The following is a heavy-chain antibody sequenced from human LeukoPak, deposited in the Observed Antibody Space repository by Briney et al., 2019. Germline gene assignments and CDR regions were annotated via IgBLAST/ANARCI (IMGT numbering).Heavy chain of an antibody. Sequence: GGSLRLSCAASGFSFSDYYMSWIRQAPGKGLEWVSYISSSGSTIYYADSVKGRLTISRDNAKNSLYLQMNSLRAEDTAVYYCARSFSVLRFLEWLFNYWGQGTLVTVSS. J-gene: IGHJ4*02. CDR3: ARSFSVLRFLEWLFNY. V-gene: IGHV3-11*04. D-gene: IGHD3-3*01. CDR1: GFSFSDYY. CDR2: ISSSGSTI.